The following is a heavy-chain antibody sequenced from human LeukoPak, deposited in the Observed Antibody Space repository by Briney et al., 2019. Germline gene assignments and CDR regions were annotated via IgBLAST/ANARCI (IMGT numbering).Heavy chain of an antibody. J-gene: IGHJ5*02. D-gene: IGHD6-13*01. CDR3: ARGWGSSWFNWFDP. CDR1: GGSISSSSYY. CDR2: IHYSGST. V-gene: IGHV4-39*01. Sequence: PSETLSLTCTVSGGSISSSSYYWGWIRQPPGRGLEWIGSIHYSGSTYYNPSLKSRVTISVDTSKNQFSLKLSSVTAADTAVYHCARGWGSSWFNWFDPWGQGTLVTVSS.